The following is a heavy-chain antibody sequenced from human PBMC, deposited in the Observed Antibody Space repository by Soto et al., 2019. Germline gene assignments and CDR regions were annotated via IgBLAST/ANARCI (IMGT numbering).Heavy chain of an antibody. CDR3: ARDQRVATKDYYYYGMDV. CDR2: IYYSGST. CDR1: GGSISSGDYY. D-gene: IGHD5-12*01. Sequence: PSETLSLTCTVSGGSISSGDYYWRWIRPPPGKGLEWIGYIYYSGSTYYNPSLKSRVTISVDTSKNQFSLKLSSVSAADTAVYYCARDQRVATKDYYYYGMDVWGQGTTVTVSS. V-gene: IGHV4-30-4*01. J-gene: IGHJ6*02.